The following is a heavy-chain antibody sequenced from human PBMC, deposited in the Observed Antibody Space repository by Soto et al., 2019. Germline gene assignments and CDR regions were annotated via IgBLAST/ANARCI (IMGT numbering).Heavy chain of an antibody. CDR1: GGSFSSSSHY. CDR3: ARHHFYCTGGSCYLQAYHDDGLDV. Sequence: LSLTCTVFGGSFSSSSHYWGWIRQPPGKGLEWLGTMFYFGSTYYNTSLESRVTISVDPSKNQFSLKLSFVTAADTAVYYCARHHFYCTGGSCYLQAYHDDGLDVWGQGT. CDR2: MFYFGST. V-gene: IGHV4-39*01. D-gene: IGHD2-15*01. J-gene: IGHJ6*02.